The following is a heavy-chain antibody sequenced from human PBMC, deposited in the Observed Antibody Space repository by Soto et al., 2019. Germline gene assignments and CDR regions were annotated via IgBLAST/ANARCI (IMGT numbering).Heavy chain of an antibody. D-gene: IGHD6-13*01. CDR2: ISSSSSTI. J-gene: IGHJ4*02. V-gene: IGHV3-48*02. Sequence: LRLSCAASGFTFSSYSMNWVRQAPGKGLEWVSYISSSSSTIYYADSVKGRFTISRDNAKNSLYLQMNSLRDEDTAVYYCAREGGYSSSWYTFDYWGQGTLVTVSS. CDR1: GFTFSSYS. CDR3: AREGGYSSSWYTFDY.